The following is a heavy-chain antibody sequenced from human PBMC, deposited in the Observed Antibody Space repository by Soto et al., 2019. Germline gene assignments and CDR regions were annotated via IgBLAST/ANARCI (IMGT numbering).Heavy chain of an antibody. CDR1: SGSISSSSYY. J-gene: IGHJ6*02. CDR2: IYYSGST. Sequence: QLQLQESGPGLVKPSETLSLTCTVSSGSISSSSYYWGWIRQPPGKGLEWIGSIYYSGSTYYNPSLKSRVTISVDTSKNQFSLKLSSVTAADTAVYYCARSSSSWYSYYYYGMDVWGQGTTVTVSS. V-gene: IGHV4-39*01. D-gene: IGHD6-13*01. CDR3: ARSSSSWYSYYYYGMDV.